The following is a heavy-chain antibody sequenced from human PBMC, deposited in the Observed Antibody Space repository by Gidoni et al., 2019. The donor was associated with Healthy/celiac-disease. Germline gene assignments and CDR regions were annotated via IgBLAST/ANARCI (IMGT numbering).Heavy chain of an antibody. CDR1: GFTFSSYG. CDR3: ARPLGDYYDSSGYDAFDI. Sequence: QVQLVESGGGVVQPGWSLRLSCAASGFTFSSYGMHWVRQAPGKGLEWVAVIWYDGSNKYYADSVKGRFTISRDNSKNTLYLQMNSLRAEDTAVYYCARPLGDYYDSSGYDAFDIWGQGTMVTVSS. D-gene: IGHD3-22*01. J-gene: IGHJ3*02. V-gene: IGHV3-33*01. CDR2: IWYDGSNK.